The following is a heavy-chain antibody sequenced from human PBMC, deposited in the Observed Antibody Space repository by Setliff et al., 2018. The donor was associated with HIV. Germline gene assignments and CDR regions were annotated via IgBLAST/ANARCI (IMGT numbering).Heavy chain of an antibody. Sequence: SETLSLTCTVSGGSISSSSYYWGWIRQPPGKGLEWIGSIYYSGSTYYHPSLKSRVTVSADTSKNQFSLKLTSVTAADTAVYYCAASLSGFDYWGQGTLVTVSS. J-gene: IGHJ4*02. CDR3: AASLSGFDY. D-gene: IGHD3-9*01. V-gene: IGHV4-39*01. CDR2: IYYSGST. CDR1: GGSISSSSYY.